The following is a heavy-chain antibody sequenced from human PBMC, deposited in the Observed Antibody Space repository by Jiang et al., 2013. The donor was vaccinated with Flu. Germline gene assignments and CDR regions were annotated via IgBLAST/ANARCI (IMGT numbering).Heavy chain of an antibody. Sequence: SGAEVKKPGASVKVSCKASGYTFTSYYMHWVRQAPGQGLEWMGIINPSGGSTSYAQKFQGRVTMTRDTSTSTVYMELSSLRSEDTAVYYCASVWELLDAFDIWGQGTMVTVSS. D-gene: IGHD1-26*01. CDR2: INPSGGST. V-gene: IGHV1-46*03. J-gene: IGHJ3*02. CDR1: GYTFTSYY. CDR3: ASVWELLDAFDI.